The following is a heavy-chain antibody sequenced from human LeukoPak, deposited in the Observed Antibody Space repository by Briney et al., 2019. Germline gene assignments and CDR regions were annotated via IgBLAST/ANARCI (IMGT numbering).Heavy chain of an antibody. V-gene: IGHV3-33*01. D-gene: IGHD3-10*01. CDR2: IWFDGSKT. CDR1: GFTFTNHG. Sequence: GRSLRLSCAASGFTFTNHGFHWVRQAPGKGLEWVALIWFDGSKTVYVDSVKGRFTISRDNSKNTLYLQMNSLRAEDTAVYYCATDYNGSGNPMFDYWGQGTLVTVSS. J-gene: IGHJ4*02. CDR3: ATDYNGSGNPMFDY.